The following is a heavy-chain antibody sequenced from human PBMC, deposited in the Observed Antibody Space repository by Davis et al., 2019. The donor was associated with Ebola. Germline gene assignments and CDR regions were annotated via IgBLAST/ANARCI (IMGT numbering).Heavy chain of an antibody. D-gene: IGHD6-13*01. V-gene: IGHV3-7*01. Sequence: GESLKISCAASGFIFSNYWMSWVRQAPGKGLEWVANIKQDGSEKYYVDSVEGRFTISRDNAKNSLYLQMNSLRAEDTAVYYCARGPSTGNSFSYWGQGTLATVSS. CDR3: ARGPSTGNSFSY. CDR1: GFIFSNYW. CDR2: IKQDGSEK. J-gene: IGHJ4*02.